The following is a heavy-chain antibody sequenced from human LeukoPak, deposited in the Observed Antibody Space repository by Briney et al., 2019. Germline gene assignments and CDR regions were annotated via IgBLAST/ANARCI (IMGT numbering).Heavy chain of an antibody. CDR2: ISGNSII. Sequence: GGSLRLPCATSGFTFSDYSMNWVRQAPGKGLEWVSYISGNSIIYYADSVRGRFTISRDNAKSSLYLQMNSLRDEDTAVYYCAREGYYGAFDIWGQGTMVTVSS. D-gene: IGHD3-10*01. V-gene: IGHV3-48*02. J-gene: IGHJ3*02. CDR3: AREGYYGAFDI. CDR1: GFTFSDYS.